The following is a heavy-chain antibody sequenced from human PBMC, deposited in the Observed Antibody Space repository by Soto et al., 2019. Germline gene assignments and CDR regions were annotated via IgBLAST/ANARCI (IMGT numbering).Heavy chain of an antibody. V-gene: IGHV1-3*01. J-gene: IGHJ4*02. CDR3: ARGEWSYCRGGSCYYFDS. CDR2: INAGNGNT. CDR1: GYTFTGYA. D-gene: IGHD2-15*01. Sequence: QVQLVQSGSELKKPGASVKVSCKASGYTFTGYAMHWVRQAPGQRLEWMGWINAGNGNTKYSQKFQGRFTITRDKPASTADMELSSLRSEDTAVYYGARGEWSYCRGGSCYYFDSWGQGTLVTVSS.